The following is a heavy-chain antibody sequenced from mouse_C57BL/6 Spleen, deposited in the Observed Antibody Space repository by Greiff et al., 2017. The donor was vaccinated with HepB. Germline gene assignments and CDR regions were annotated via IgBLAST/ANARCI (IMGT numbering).Heavy chain of an antibody. CDR1: GYSFTGYY. J-gene: IGHJ4*01. V-gene: IGHV1-42*01. CDR2: INPSTGGT. Sequence: EVQLQQSGPELVKPGASVKISCKASGYSFTGYYMNWVKQSPEKSLEWIGEINPSTGGTTYNQKFKAKATLTVDKSSSTAYMQLKSLTSEDSAVYYCARYDGYYPYYAMDYWGQGTSVTVSS. CDR3: ARYDGYYPYYAMDY. D-gene: IGHD2-3*01.